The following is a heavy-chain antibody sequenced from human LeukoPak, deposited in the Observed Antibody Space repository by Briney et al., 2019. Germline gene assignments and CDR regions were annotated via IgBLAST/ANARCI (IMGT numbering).Heavy chain of an antibody. CDR2: IYHSGST. V-gene: IGHV4-38-2*02. CDR1: GYSISSGYY. J-gene: IGHJ5*02. CDR3: ARDRIGAEIAAQGGYNWFDP. D-gene: IGHD6-13*01. Sequence: SETLSLTCTVSGYSISSGYYWGWIRQPPGKGLEWIGSIYHSGSTYYNPSLKSRVTISVDTSKNQFSLKLSSVTAADTAVYYCARDRIGAEIAAQGGYNWFDPWGQGTLVTVSS.